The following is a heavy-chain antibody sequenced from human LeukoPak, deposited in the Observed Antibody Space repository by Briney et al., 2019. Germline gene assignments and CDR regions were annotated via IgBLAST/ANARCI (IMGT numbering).Heavy chain of an antibody. V-gene: IGHV1-8*01. J-gene: IGHJ6*03. CDR2: MNPNSGNT. D-gene: IGHD3-22*01. CDR1: GYTFTSYD. CDR3: ARGLLRPTGWLTPPYYYYYMDV. Sequence: ASVKVSCKASGYTFTSYDINWVRQATGQGLEWMGWMNPNSGNTGYAQKFQGRVTMTRNTSISTAYMELSSLRSEGTAVYYCARGLLRPTGWLTPPYYYYYMDVWGKGTTVTVSS.